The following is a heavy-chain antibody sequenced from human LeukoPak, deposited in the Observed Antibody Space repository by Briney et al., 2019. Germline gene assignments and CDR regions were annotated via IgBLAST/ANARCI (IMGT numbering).Heavy chain of an antibody. J-gene: IGHJ3*02. D-gene: IGHD6-13*01. Sequence: ASVKVSCKASGYTFTSYGISWVRQAPGQGLEWMGWISAYNGNTNYAQKFQGRVTMTRDTSTSTVYMELSSLRSEDTAVYYCARGIGSDAFDIWGQGTMVTVSS. CDR3: ARGIGSDAFDI. CDR1: GYTFTSYG. CDR2: ISAYNGNT. V-gene: IGHV1-18*01.